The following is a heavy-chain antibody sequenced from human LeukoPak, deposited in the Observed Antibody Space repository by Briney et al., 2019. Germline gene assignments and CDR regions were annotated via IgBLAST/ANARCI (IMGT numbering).Heavy chain of an antibody. CDR3: AELGITMIGGV. CDR1: GFTFSSYW. Sequence: PGGSLRLSCAASGFTFSSYWMSWVRQAPGKGLEWVAYINQDGSEKNYADSVKGRFTVSRDNAKNLLFLEMNSLRAEDTAVYYCAELGITMIGGVWGKGTTVTISS. CDR2: INQDGSEK. D-gene: IGHD3-10*02. V-gene: IGHV3-7*01. J-gene: IGHJ6*04.